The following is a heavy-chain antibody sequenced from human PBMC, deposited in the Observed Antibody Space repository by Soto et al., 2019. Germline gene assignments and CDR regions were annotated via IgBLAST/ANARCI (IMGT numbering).Heavy chain of an antibody. V-gene: IGHV3-21*01. CDR3: ARDRSGYDYQAFDI. CDR2: ISSSRSYL. D-gene: IGHD5-12*01. CDR1: GFTFSSFS. J-gene: IGHJ3*02. Sequence: GALRLSCAASGFTFSSFSMNWVRQAPGKGLEGVSSISSSRSYLYYAASVKGRFTISRDNAKNSLYLQMNSLRAEDTAVYYCARDRSGYDYQAFDIWGQGTMVTVSS.